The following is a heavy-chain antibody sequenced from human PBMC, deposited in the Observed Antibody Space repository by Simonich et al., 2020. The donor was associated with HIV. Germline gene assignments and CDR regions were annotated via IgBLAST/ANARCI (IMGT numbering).Heavy chain of an antibody. Sequence: EVQLVQSGAEVKKPGATVKISCKVSGYSFTDYYMHWVQQAPGRGLEWMGHVVPEDGEKILAEKFQGRVTITADTSTDTAYMELGSLRSEDTAVYYCATNPYYFGSGSETYYFDYWGQGTLVTVSS. J-gene: IGHJ4*02. CDR2: VVPEDGEK. CDR1: GYSFTDYY. V-gene: IGHV1-69-2*01. CDR3: ATNPYYFGSGSETYYFDY. D-gene: IGHD3-10*01.